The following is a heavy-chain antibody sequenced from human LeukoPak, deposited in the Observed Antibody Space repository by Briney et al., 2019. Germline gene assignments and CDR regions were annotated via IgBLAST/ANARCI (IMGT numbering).Heavy chain of an antibody. CDR2: INPSGDDP. D-gene: IGHD5-24*01. Sequence: ASVKVSCKASGYTLTAYNLHWVRQAPGQRLEWLGMINPSGDDPKYAQNFQGRVTMTRDTSTSTVYMELSSLRSEDTAIYYCARIRDGYNDAYDIWGQGTVVTVPS. V-gene: IGHV1-46*01. J-gene: IGHJ3*02. CDR3: ARIRDGYNDAYDI. CDR1: GYTLTAYN.